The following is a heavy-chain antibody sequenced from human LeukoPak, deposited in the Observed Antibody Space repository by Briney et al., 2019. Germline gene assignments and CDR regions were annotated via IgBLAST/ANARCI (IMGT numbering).Heavy chain of an antibody. V-gene: IGHV3-30-3*01. J-gene: IGHJ6*02. CDR3: ARARYCSSTSCCRDGMDV. CDR1: GFTFSSYA. D-gene: IGHD2-2*01. CDR2: ISYDGSNK. Sequence: GGSLRLSCAASGFTFSSYAMHWVRQAPGKGLEWVAVISYDGSNKYYADSVKGRFTISRDNSKNTLYLQMNSLRAEDTAVYYCARARYCSSTSCCRDGMDVWGQGTTVTVSS.